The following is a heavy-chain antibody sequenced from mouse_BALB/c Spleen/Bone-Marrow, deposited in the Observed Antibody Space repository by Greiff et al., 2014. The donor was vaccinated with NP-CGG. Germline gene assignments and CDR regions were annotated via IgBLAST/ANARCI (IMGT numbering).Heavy chain of an antibody. J-gene: IGHJ1*01. Sequence: EVMLVESGGGLGQPGGSLRLSCATSGFTFTDYYMSWVRQPPGKALEWLGFIRNKANGYTTGYSASVKGRFTISRDNSQSILYLQMNTLRAEDSATYYCARDTVVTTHWYFDVWGAGTTVTVSS. CDR3: ARDTVVTTHWYFDV. D-gene: IGHD2-2*01. V-gene: IGHV7-3*02. CDR1: GFTFTDYY. CDR2: IRNKANGYTT.